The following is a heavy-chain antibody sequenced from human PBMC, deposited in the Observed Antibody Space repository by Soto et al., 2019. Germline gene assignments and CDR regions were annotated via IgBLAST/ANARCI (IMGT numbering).Heavy chain of an antibody. D-gene: IGHD1-1*01. Sequence: QVQLVESGGGLVKPGGSLRLSCAASGFTFSDYHMSWIRQAPGKGLEWVSHIHTYSSHTNYADSVKGRFTISRDDAQNSLYLHMSSLRVEATAVNYCARPTGELWGQGTTVTVPS. CDR3: ARPTGEL. V-gene: IGHV3-11*05. CDR2: IHTYSSHT. J-gene: IGHJ6*02. CDR1: GFTFSDYH.